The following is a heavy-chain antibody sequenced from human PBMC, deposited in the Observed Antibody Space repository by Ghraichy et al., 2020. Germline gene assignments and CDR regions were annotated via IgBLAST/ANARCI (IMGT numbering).Heavy chain of an antibody. CDR2: ISSSSSYI. Sequence: GGSLRLSCAASGFTFSSYSMNWVRQAPGKGLEWVSSISSSSSYIYYADSVKGRFTISRDNAKNSLYLQMNSLRAEDTAVYYCARRSPGYYYDSSGYYEVDAFDIWGQGTMVTVSS. J-gene: IGHJ3*02. V-gene: IGHV3-21*01. CDR3: ARRSPGYYYDSSGYYEVDAFDI. D-gene: IGHD3-22*01. CDR1: GFTFSSYS.